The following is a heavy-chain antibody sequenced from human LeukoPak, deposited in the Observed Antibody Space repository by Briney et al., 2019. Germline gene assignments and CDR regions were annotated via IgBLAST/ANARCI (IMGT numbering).Heavy chain of an antibody. V-gene: IGHV1-46*01. J-gene: IGHJ5*02. Sequence: GASVKVSCKASGYTFTSYYMHWVRQAPGQGLEWMGIINPSGGSISYAQKFQGRVTMTRDTSTSTVYMELSSLRSEDTAVYYCAREPHSIAARPNAFDPWGQGTLVTVSS. CDR3: AREPHSIAARPNAFDP. CDR1: GYTFTSYY. D-gene: IGHD6-6*01. CDR2: INPSGGSI.